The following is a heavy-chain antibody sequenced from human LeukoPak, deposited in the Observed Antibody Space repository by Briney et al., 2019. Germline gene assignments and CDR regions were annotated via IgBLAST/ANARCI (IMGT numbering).Heavy chain of an antibody. D-gene: IGHD3-9*01. CDR3: ARDGYDILTGYYNPNTNNWFDP. J-gene: IGHJ5*02. V-gene: IGHV4-34*01. Sequence: SETLSLTCAVYGGSFSGYYWSWIRQPPGKGLEWIGEINHSGSTNYNPSLKSRVTISVDTSKNQFSLKLSSVTAADTAVYYCARDGYDILTGYYNPNTNNWFDPWGQGTLVTVSS. CDR2: INHSGST. CDR1: GGSFSGYY.